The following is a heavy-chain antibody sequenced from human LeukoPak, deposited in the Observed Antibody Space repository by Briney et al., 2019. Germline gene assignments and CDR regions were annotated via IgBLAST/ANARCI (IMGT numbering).Heavy chain of an antibody. CDR1: GFTFSSYA. Sequence: GGSLRLSCAASGFTFSSYAMNWVRQAPGRGLEWVSGFSGSGGTTYYADSVKGRFTISRDNSKNTLYLQMNSLRAEDTAVYYCASAAAAILLLCWGQGTLVTVSS. D-gene: IGHD2-2*02. J-gene: IGHJ4*02. CDR2: FSGSGGTT. CDR3: ASAAAAILLLC. V-gene: IGHV3-23*01.